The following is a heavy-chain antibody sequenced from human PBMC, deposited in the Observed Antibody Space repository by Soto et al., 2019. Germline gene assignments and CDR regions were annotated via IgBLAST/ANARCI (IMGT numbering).Heavy chain of an antibody. CDR1: GGSISSGGYY. CDR3: ASLSAGYYYDSSEYYFAY. D-gene: IGHD3-22*01. J-gene: IGHJ4*02. Sequence: LSLTCTVSGGSISSGGYYWSWVRQHPGKGLEWIGYIYYTGSTYNNPSLTSRVTISVDTSKNQFSLKLSSVTAADTAVYYCASLSAGYYYDSSEYYFAYWGQGTLVTVSS. V-gene: IGHV4-31*03. CDR2: IYYTGST.